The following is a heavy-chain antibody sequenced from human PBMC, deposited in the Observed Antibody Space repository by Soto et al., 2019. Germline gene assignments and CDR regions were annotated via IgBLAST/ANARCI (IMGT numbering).Heavy chain of an antibody. CDR3: AKTLPRTGRFDY. CDR1: GASLTSTTYF. V-gene: IGHV4-39*01. Sequence: XTLSLACRLSGASLTSTTYFWAWIRQPPGKGLEWFGSIYYSGKTNYNPSLKSRTTISVDRSRNQFSLQVRSVTAADTAVYYCAKTLPRTGRFDYWGQGTVVTVS. CDR2: IYYSGKT. J-gene: IGHJ4*02.